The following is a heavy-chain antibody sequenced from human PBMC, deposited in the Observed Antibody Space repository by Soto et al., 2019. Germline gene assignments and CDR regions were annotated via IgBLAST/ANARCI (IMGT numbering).Heavy chain of an antibody. V-gene: IGHV4-30-2*01. CDR3: ARGVNYYDSSGSSWFDP. D-gene: IGHD3-22*01. Sequence: PSETLFPKCTVPGGPINSRGYFLACIRQAPGKGLEWIEFIYHTGTTYSNPSLKSRVTISVDRSKNQFSLKLNSVTAADTAVFYCARGVNYYDSSGSSWFDPWGQGALVTVS. CDR2: IYHTGTT. CDR1: GGPINSRGYF. J-gene: IGHJ5*02.